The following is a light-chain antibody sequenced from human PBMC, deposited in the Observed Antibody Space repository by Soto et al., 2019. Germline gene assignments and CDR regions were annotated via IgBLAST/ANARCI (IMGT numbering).Light chain of an antibody. CDR1: SSDVGGYNY. CDR3: CSYAGSYTFV. J-gene: IGLJ2*01. CDR2: DVS. Sequence: QSALTQPRSVSGSPGQSVTISCTGTSSDVGGYNYVSWYQQHPGKAPKLMIYDVSKRPSGVPDRFSGSKSGNTASLTISGLQAEDEADHYCCSYAGSYTFVFGGGTKLTVL. V-gene: IGLV2-11*01.